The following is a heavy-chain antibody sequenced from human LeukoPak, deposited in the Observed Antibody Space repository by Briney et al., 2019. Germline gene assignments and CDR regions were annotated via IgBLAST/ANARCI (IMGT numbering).Heavy chain of an antibody. Sequence: SETLSLTCTVSGGSISGSSYYWGWIRQPPGKGLEWIGSIYYSGSTYYNPSLKSRVTISVDTSKNQFSLKPNSVTATDTAVYYCARQYGPWGQGTLVTVSS. J-gene: IGHJ4*02. CDR2: IYYSGST. D-gene: IGHD3-10*01. CDR3: ARQYGP. CDR1: GGSISGSSYY. V-gene: IGHV4-39*01.